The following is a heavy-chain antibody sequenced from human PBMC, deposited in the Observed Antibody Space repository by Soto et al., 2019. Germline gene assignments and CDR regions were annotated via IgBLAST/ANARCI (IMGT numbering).Heavy chain of an antibody. V-gene: IGHV4-31*03. CDR2: IYYSGST. Sequence: PSETLSLTCTVSGGSISSGGYYWSWIRQHPGKGLEWIGYIYYSGSTYYNPFLKSRVTISVDTSKNQFSLKLSSVTAADTAVYYCARVRVVVVAATEYYFDYWGQGTLVTVSS. CDR3: ARVRVVVVAATEYYFDY. CDR1: GGSISSGGYY. D-gene: IGHD2-15*01. J-gene: IGHJ4*02.